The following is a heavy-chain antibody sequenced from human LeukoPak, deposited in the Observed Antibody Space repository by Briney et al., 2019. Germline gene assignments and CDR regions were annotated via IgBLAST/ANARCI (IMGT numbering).Heavy chain of an antibody. CDR1: GFSFDDYA. V-gene: IGHV3-43*02. D-gene: IGHD2/OR15-2a*01. CDR3: ARDSPIERFQH. J-gene: IGHJ1*01. CDR2: ISGDGGSA. Sequence: GGSLRPSCAASGFSFDDYAMHWVRQAPGKGLQWVSLISGDGGSAYYADSVKGRFTISRDNSKNSLYLQMNSLRTEDTALYYCARDSPIERFQHWGQGTLVTVSS.